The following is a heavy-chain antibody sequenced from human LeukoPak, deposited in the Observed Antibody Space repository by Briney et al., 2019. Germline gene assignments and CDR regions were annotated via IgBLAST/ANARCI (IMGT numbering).Heavy chain of an antibody. J-gene: IGHJ6*02. CDR3: ARESSFGTLIATYFYGVDV. CDR1: GDSVSSNSAT. D-gene: IGHD1-7*01. Sequence: SQTLSLTCVISGDSVSSNSATWNWIRQSPSRGLEWLGRTYYRSKWYSDYAVSVKSRITINPDTSKNLFSLQLNSVTPEDTAVYYCARESSFGTLIATYFYGVDVWGQGTTVTVSS. V-gene: IGHV6-1*01. CDR2: TYYRSKWYS.